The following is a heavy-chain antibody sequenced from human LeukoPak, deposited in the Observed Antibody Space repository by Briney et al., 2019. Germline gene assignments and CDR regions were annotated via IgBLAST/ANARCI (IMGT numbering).Heavy chain of an antibody. Sequence: SGGSLRLSCAASGFTFDDYTMHWVRHAPGKGLEWVSLISWDGGSTYYADSVKGRFTISRDNSKNSLYLQMNSLRTEDTALYYCAKDKVRTMVRGLNMDVWGKGTTVTISS. J-gene: IGHJ6*03. CDR2: ISWDGGST. CDR3: AKDKVRTMVRGLNMDV. CDR1: GFTFDDYT. V-gene: IGHV3-43*01. D-gene: IGHD3-10*01.